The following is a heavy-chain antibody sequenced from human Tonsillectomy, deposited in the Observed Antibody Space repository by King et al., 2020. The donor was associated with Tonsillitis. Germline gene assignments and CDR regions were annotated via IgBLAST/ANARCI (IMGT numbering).Heavy chain of an antibody. CDR2: ISYDGANG. J-gene: IGHJ4*02. CDR3: ARDHTAAGTVDY. D-gene: IGHD6-13*01. Sequence: VQLVESGGGVVQPGRSLRLSCAASGFTFNDYAMHWVRQAPGTGLEWVAVISYDGANGYYADSVKGRFTISRDNSKNTLYLQMNSLRAEDTAVYYCARDHTAAGTVDYWGQGTLVTVSS. V-gene: IGHV3-30*01. CDR1: GFTFNDYA.